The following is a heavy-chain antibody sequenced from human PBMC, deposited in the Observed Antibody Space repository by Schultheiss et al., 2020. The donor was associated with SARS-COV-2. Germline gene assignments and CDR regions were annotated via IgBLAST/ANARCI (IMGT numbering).Heavy chain of an antibody. CDR1: GGTFSSYA. J-gene: IGHJ4*02. Sequence: SVKVSCKASGGTFSSYAISWVRQAPGQGLEWMGRIIPILGIANYAQKFQGRVTITADKSTSTAYMELSSLRSEDTAVYYCAREQLWEYYYFDYWGQGTLVTVSS. V-gene: IGHV1-69*04. CDR3: AREQLWEYYYFDY. D-gene: IGHD5-18*01. CDR2: IIPILGIA.